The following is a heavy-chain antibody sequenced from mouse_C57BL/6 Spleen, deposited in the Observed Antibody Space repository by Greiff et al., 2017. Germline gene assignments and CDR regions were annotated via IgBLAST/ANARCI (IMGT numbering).Heavy chain of an antibody. V-gene: IGHV1-53*01. CDR2: INPSNGGT. CDR1: GYTFTSYW. D-gene: IGHD4-1*01. J-gene: IGHJ4*01. CDR3: ARGLGRGYYAMDY. Sequence: QVQLQQPGPELVKPGASVKLSCKASGYTFTSYWMHWVKQRPGQGLEWIGNINPSNGGTNYNEKFKSKATLTVDKSSSTAYMQLSSLTSEDSAVYYCARGLGRGYYAMDYWGQGTSVTVSS.